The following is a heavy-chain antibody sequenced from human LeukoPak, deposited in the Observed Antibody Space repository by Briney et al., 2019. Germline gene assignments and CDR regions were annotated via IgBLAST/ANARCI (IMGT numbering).Heavy chain of an antibody. CDR2: ISYDGSNK. V-gene: IGHV3-30*03. Sequence: GGSLRLSCAASGFTFSSYGMHWVRQAPGKGLEWVAVISYDGSNKYYADSVKGRFTISSDSSKNTLYLQMNSLRAEDTAVYYCARGLGGNSDYWGQGTLVTVSS. CDR3: ARGLGGNSDY. J-gene: IGHJ4*02. CDR1: GFTFSSYG. D-gene: IGHD2-15*01.